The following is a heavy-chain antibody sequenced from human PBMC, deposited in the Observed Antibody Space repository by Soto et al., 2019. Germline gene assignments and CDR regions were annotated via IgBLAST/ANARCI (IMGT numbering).Heavy chain of an antibody. D-gene: IGHD3-22*01. J-gene: IGHJ6*02. Sequence: GASVKVSCKASGYTFTSYGISWVRQAPGQGLEWMGWISAYNGNTNYAQKLQGRATMTTDPSTSTAYMELRSLRSDDTAVYYCARVSPARGGWLLYYSSGMDVWGQGTTVTVSS. V-gene: IGHV1-18*04. CDR1: GYTFTSYG. CDR2: ISAYNGNT. CDR3: ARVSPARGGWLLYYSSGMDV.